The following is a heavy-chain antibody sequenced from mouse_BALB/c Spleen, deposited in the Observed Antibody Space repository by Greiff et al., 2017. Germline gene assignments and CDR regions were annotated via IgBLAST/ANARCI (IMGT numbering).Heavy chain of an antibody. V-gene: IGHV5-17*02. CDR2: ISSGSSTI. CDR1: GFTFSSFG. J-gene: IGHJ4*01. D-gene: IGHD1-1*01. CDR3: ARTGVVAPYAMDY. Sequence: EVQVVESGGGLVQPGGSRKLSCAASGFTFSSFGMHWVRQAPEKGLEWVAYISSGSSTIYYADTVKGRFTISRDNPKNTLFLQMTSLRSEDTAMYYCARTGVVAPYAMDYWGQGTSVTVSS.